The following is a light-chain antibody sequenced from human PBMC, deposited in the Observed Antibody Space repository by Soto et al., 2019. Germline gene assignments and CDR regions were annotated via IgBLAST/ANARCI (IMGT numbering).Light chain of an antibody. CDR2: SNN. CDR1: SSNIGSNT. J-gene: IGLJ2*01. V-gene: IGLV1-44*01. Sequence: QSVLTQPPSASGTPGQRGTISCSGSSSNIGSNTVTWYQQLPGTAPKLLIYSNNQRPSGVPDRFSGSKSGTSASLAISGLQSEDEADYYCAAWDDSLNGLVVFGGGTKLTVL. CDR3: AAWDDSLNGLVV.